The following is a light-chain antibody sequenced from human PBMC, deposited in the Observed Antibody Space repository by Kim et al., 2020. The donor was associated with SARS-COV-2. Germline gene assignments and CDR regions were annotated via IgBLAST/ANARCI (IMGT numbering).Light chain of an antibody. J-gene: IGLJ1*01. Sequence: QSALTQPASVSGSPGQSVTISCAGTSSDVGAYHYVSWYQQHPGKAPKLMIYDVTNRPSGVSNRFSGSKSGNTASLSISGLQAEDEADYYCSSYSSSSPHVFGTGTKVTVL. V-gene: IGLV2-14*03. CDR1: SSDVGAYHY. CDR2: DVT. CDR3: SSYSSSSPHV.